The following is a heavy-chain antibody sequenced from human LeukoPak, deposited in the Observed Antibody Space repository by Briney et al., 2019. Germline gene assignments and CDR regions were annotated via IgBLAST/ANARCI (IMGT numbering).Heavy chain of an antibody. D-gene: IGHD3-10*01. J-gene: IGHJ4*02. V-gene: IGHV3-9*01. CDR2: ISWNSGSI. CDR1: GFTFDDYA. CDR3: AKDAEFGEPKNYFDY. Sequence: GGSLRLSCAASGFTFDDYAMHWVRQAPGKGLEWVSGISWNSGSIGYADSVKGRFTISRDNAKNSLYLQMNSLRAEDTALYYCAKDAEFGEPKNYFDYWGQGTLVTVSS.